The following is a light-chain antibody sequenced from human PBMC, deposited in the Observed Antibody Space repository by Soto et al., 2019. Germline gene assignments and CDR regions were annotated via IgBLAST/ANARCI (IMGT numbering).Light chain of an antibody. CDR3: CSYAGSSTYV. J-gene: IGLJ1*01. CDR1: SSDVGGFGY. V-gene: IGLV2-23*01. CDR2: EGS. Sequence: QSALTQPASVSGSPGQSITISCTGTSSDVGGFGYFSWYQQHPGNAPKLMIYEGSKRPSGVSNRFSGSKSGNTASLTISGLQAEDEADYYCCSYAGSSTYVFGTGTKLTVL.